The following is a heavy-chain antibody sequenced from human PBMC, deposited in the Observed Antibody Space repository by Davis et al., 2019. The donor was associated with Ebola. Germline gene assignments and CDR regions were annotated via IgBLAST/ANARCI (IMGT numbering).Heavy chain of an antibody. J-gene: IGHJ5*02. V-gene: IGHV4-34*12. Sequence: SETLSLTCAVYGGSFSGYYWSWVRQSPGKGLEWIGEVIDSGITNYNPSLKSRVTISVDTSKNQFSLKLSSVTAADTAVYYCARHLRRGSYSGWFDPWGQGTLVTVSS. D-gene: IGHD1-26*01. CDR1: GGSFSGYY. CDR3: ARHLRRGSYSGWFDP. CDR2: VIDSGIT.